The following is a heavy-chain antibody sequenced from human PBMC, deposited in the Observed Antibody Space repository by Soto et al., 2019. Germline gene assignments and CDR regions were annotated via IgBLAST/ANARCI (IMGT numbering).Heavy chain of an antibody. D-gene: IGHD2-15*01. Sequence: GVPVEVSSEAPGLTLTSNYMCWVRQGPGQGLEWMGIINPSGGITSYAQKFQGRVTMTRDTSTSTVYMGLSSLRSEDTAVYYCARIDCSGGSCYSDYWGQGTLVTVSS. CDR2: INPSGGIT. J-gene: IGHJ4*02. V-gene: IGHV1-46*01. CDR1: GLTLTSNY. CDR3: ARIDCSGGSCYSDY.